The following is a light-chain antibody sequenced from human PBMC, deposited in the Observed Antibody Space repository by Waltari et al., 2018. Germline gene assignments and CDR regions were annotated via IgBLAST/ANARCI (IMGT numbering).Light chain of an antibody. CDR1: SGSPSTTSY. V-gene: IGLV8-61*01. CDR3: ALYMGSGIWV. J-gene: IGLJ3*02. Sequence: QTVVTQAPSLSVSPGGTVTLTCALSSGSPSTTSYATWYQQTPGQAPRTLVYKANARSSGVPDRFSGSILGNTAALTITGAQADDESDYYCALYMGSGIWVFGGGTRLTVL. CDR2: KAN.